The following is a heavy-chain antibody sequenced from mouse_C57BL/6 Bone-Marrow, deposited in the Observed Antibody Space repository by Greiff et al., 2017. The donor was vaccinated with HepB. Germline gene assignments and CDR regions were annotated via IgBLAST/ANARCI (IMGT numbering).Heavy chain of an antibody. V-gene: IGHV1-15*01. CDR3: TRGVGWLSYYFDY. J-gene: IGHJ2*01. CDR2: IDPETGGT. D-gene: IGHD2-3*01. Sequence: VQLVESGAELVRPGASVTLSCKASGYTFTDYEMHWVKQTPVHGLEWIGAIDPETGGTAYNQKFKGKAILTADKSSSTAYMELRSLTSEDSAVYYCTRGVGWLSYYFDYWGQGTTLTVSS. CDR1: GYTFTDYE.